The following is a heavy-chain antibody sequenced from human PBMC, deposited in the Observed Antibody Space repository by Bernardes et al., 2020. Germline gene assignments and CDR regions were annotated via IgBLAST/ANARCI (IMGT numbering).Heavy chain of an antibody. V-gene: IGHV3-23*01. CDR2: ISGSGGSA. D-gene: IGHD6-19*01. Sequence: GGSLRLSCAASGFTFSNYAMSWVRQAPGKGLEWVSAISGSGGSAYYGVSVQGRFTISRDNSKNTLYLQMNSLRAEDTAIYYCAKSRLAVAGTGFDYWGQGTLVTVSS. CDR3: AKSRLAVAGTGFDY. CDR1: GFTFSNYA. J-gene: IGHJ4*02.